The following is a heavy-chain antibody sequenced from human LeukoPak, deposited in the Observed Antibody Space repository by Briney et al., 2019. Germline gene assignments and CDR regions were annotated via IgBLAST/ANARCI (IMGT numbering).Heavy chain of an antibody. D-gene: IGHD3-10*01. CDR1: GFTFSGSA. V-gene: IGHV3-73*01. CDR3: ASLYGSGKRWVDP. J-gene: IGHJ5*02. CDR2: IRSTANGYAT. Sequence: GGSLRLSCAASGFTFSGSALHWVRQASGKGLEWVGRIRSTANGYATAYAASVKGRFTISRDNSKSSVFLQMNSLTAEDTAVYYCASLYGSGKRWVDPWGQGTLVTVSS.